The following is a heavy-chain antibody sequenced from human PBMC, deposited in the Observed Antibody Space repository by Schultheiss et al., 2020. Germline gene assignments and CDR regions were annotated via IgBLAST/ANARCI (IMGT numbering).Heavy chain of an antibody. D-gene: IGHD2-2*02. J-gene: IGHJ6*02. V-gene: IGHV3-7*01. Sequence: GGSLRLSCAASGFTFSSYWMSWARQAPGKGLEWVANIKQDGSEKYYVDSVKGRFTISRDNAKNSLYLQMNSLRAEDTAVYYCAREGLDIVVVPAAIPERYYYYYGMDVWGQGTTVTVSS. CDR3: AREGLDIVVVPAAIPERYYYYYGMDV. CDR2: IKQDGSEK. CDR1: GFTFSSYW.